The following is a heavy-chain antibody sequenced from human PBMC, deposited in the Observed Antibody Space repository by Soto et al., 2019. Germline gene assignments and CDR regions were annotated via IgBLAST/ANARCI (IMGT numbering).Heavy chain of an antibody. CDR3: ARIYCSSSTCDRWFDP. D-gene: IGHD2-2*01. CDR2: IDPSDSYT. J-gene: IGHJ5*02. Sequence: LKISFKGSGYSFTSYWISWVRQMPGKGLEWMGRIDPSDSYTSYSPSFQGHVTISADKSISAVYLQWGSPQASDTAMYYCARIYCSSSTCDRWFDPWGQGPMVTVSP. CDR1: GYSFTSYW. V-gene: IGHV5-10-1*01.